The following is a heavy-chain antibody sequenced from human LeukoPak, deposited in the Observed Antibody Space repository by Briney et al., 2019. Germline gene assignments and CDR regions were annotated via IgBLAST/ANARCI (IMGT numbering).Heavy chain of an antibody. CDR3: VSLADY. J-gene: IGHJ4*02. Sequence: PGGSLRLSCAASGFSIGDFAMQWVRQVPGKGLEWVAGISWNSDTVGYVDSVKGRFTISRDNAKNSLYLRMNDLRLEDTALYYCVSLADYWGQGALVTVSS. CDR2: ISWNSDTV. CDR1: GFSIGDFA. V-gene: IGHV3-9*01.